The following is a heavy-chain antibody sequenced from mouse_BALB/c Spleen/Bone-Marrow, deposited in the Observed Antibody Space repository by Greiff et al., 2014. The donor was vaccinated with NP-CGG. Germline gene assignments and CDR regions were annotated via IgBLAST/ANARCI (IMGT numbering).Heavy chain of an antibody. V-gene: IGHV5-6*01. CDR1: GFTFSSYG. J-gene: IGHJ4*01. CDR3: ARHQRYYAMDY. CDR2: ISSGGSNT. Sequence: EVQLVESGGDLVKPGGSLKLSCAASGFTFSSYGMSWGRQTPDKRLEWVATISSGGSNTYYPDSVKGRFTISSDNAKNTLYLQMSSLKSEDTAMYYCARHQRYYAMDYWGQGTSVTVSS.